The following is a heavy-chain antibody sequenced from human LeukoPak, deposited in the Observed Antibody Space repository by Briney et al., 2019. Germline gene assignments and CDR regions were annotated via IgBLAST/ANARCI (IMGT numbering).Heavy chain of an antibody. CDR1: GFTFSSYS. J-gene: IGHJ4*02. CDR3: AKTSVGEGRIIGSGYFDN. V-gene: IGHV3-48*01. Sequence: GGSLRLSCAASGFTFSSYSMNWVRQAPGKGLEWVSYISTSSRTTYYADSVKGRFTISRDNAKNTLFLQMNSLRAEDTAVYYCAKTSVGEGRIIGSGYFDNWGQGTLVTVSS. D-gene: IGHD2-15*01. CDR2: ISTSSRTT.